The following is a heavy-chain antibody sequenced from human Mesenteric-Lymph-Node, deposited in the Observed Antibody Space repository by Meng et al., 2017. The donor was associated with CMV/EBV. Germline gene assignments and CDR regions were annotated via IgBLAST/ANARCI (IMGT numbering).Heavy chain of an antibody. CDR2: IIPILGIA. Sequence: SGGAFSSYDISWVRQAPGQGLEWMGTIIPILGIANYAQKFQGRVTITADKSTSTDYMELSSLRSEDTAVYYCARGYCSGGSCYPSFDYWGQGTLVTVSS. CDR1: GGAFSSYD. CDR3: ARGYCSGGSCYPSFDY. J-gene: IGHJ4*02. V-gene: IGHV1-69*04. D-gene: IGHD2-15*01.